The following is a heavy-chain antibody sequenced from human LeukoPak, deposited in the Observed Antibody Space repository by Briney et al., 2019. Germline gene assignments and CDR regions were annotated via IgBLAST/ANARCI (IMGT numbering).Heavy chain of an antibody. V-gene: IGHV3-74*01. D-gene: IGHD6-19*01. CDR1: GFTFSSYW. CDR2: INLEGSST. CDR3: AKDRVRRSVAASDAFDI. Sequence: QPGGSLRLSCTISGFTFSSYWMHWVRQAPGKGLVWVSRINLEGSSTNYADSVKGRFTISRDNSKNTLYLQMNSLRAEDTAVYYCAKDRVRRSVAASDAFDIWGQGTMVTVSS. J-gene: IGHJ3*02.